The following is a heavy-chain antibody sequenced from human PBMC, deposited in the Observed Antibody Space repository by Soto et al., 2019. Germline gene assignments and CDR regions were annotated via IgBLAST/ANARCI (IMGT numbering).Heavy chain of an antibody. Sequence: QVQLVQSGAEVKKPGSSVKVSCKASGGTFSSYTISWVRQAPGQGLEWMGRIIPILGIANYAQKFQGRVTITADKSTSTAYMERSSLRSEDTAVYYCAKDTAMEKTYYGMDVWGQGTTVTVSS. CDR3: AKDTAMEKTYYGMDV. CDR1: GGTFSSYT. D-gene: IGHD5-18*01. J-gene: IGHJ6*02. V-gene: IGHV1-69*02. CDR2: IIPILGIA.